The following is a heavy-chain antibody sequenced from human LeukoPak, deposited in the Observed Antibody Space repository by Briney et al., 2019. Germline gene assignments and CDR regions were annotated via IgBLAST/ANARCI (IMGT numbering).Heavy chain of an antibody. CDR1: GYTFTAYY. J-gene: IGHJ6*02. V-gene: IGHV1-2*02. D-gene: IGHD2-2*01. Sequence: GASVKVSCKASGYTFTAYYIHWVRRAPGQGLEWMGWINPNSGGTESAQKFQGRVTMTRDTSISTAYMGLSRLRSGDTAVYYCTRDHCTSINCYEYNYYGMDVWGQGTTVTVSS. CDR3: TRDHCTSINCYEYNYYGMDV. CDR2: INPNSGGT.